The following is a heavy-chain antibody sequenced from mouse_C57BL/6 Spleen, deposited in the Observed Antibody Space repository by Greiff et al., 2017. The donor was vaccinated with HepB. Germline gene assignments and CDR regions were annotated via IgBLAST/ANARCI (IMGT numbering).Heavy chain of an antibody. Sequence: VKLMESGPGLVAPSQSLSITCTVSGFSLTSYGVHWVRQPPGKGLEWLVVIWSDGSTTYNSALKSRLSISKDNSKSQVFLKMNSLQTDDTAMYYCARHNYYGSSYGDYYAMDYWGQGTSVTVSS. CDR1: GFSLTSYG. CDR2: IWSDGST. J-gene: IGHJ4*01. V-gene: IGHV2-6-1*01. D-gene: IGHD1-1*01. CDR3: ARHNYYGSSYGDYYAMDY.